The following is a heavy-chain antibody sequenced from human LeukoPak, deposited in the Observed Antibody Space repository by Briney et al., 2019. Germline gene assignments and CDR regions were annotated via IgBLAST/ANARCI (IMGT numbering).Heavy chain of an antibody. J-gene: IGHJ4*02. CDR2: IRSKAYGGTT. V-gene: IGHV3-49*04. CDR1: GFTFSSYS. D-gene: IGHD5-18*01. Sequence: GGSLRLSCAASGFTFSSYSMNWVRQAPGKGLEWVGFIRSKAYGGTTEYAASVKGRFTISRDDSKSIAYLQMNSLKTEDTAVYYCTRGYSYGPFDYWGQGTLVTVSS. CDR3: TRGYSYGPFDY.